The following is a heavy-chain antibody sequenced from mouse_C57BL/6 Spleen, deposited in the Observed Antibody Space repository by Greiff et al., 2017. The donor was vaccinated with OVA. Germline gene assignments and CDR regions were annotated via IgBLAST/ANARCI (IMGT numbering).Heavy chain of an antibody. V-gene: IGHV1-80*01. CDR3: ARSRAYDYDGGFAY. J-gene: IGHJ3*01. D-gene: IGHD2-4*01. Sequence: VQLQQSGAELVKPGASVKISCKASGYAFSSYWMNWVKQRPGKGLEWIGQIYPGDGDTNYNGKFKGKATLTADKSSSTAYMQLSSLTSEDSAVYFWARSRAYDYDGGFAYWGQGTLVTVSA. CDR2: IYPGDGDT. CDR1: GYAFSSYW.